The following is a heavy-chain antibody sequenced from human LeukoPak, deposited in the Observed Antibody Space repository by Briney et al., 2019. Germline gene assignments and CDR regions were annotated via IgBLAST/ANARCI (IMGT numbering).Heavy chain of an antibody. CDR2: IDPSDSYT. J-gene: IGHJ4*02. V-gene: IGHV5-10-1*01. CDR3: ARGLIRSFDY. Sequence: PGESLKVSCKGSGYSFTKNLISWVRKMPGKGLEWVGTIDPSDSYTNYSPSFQGHVTISADKSISTAYLQWSSLKASDTAMYYCARGLIRSFDYWGQRTLLTVSS. D-gene: IGHD2/OR15-2a*01. CDR1: GYSFTKNL.